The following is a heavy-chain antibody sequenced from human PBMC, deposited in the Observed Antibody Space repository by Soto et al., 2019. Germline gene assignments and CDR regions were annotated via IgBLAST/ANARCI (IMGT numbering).Heavy chain of an antibody. CDR2: ISSSSSYI. D-gene: IGHD3-22*01. CDR1: GFTFSSYS. V-gene: IGHV3-21*01. CDR3: ARDVNYYDSSGYSFDY. Sequence: PGGSLRLSCAASGFTFSSYSVNWVRQAPGKGLEWVSSISSSSSYIYYADSVKGRFTISRDNAKNSLYRQMNSLRAEDTAVYYCARDVNYYDSSGYSFDYWGQGTLVTVSS. J-gene: IGHJ4*02.